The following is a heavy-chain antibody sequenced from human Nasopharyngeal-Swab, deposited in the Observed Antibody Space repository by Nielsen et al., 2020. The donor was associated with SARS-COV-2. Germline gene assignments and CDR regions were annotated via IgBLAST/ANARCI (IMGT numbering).Heavy chain of an antibody. J-gene: IGHJ4*02. CDR2: ISGSGGST. CDR3: AKSKPYDSSGYYSFTALYFDY. CDR1: GFTFSSYA. V-gene: IGHV3-23*01. D-gene: IGHD3-22*01. Sequence: GGSLRLSCAASGFTFSSYAMSWVRQAPGKGLEWVSAISGSGGSTYYADSVKGRFTISRDNSKNTLYLQMNSLRAEDTAVYYCAKSKPYDSSGYYSFTALYFDYWGQGTLVTVSS.